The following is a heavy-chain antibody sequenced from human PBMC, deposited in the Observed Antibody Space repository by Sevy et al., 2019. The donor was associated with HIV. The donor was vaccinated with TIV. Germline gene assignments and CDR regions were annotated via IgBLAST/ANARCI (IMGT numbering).Heavy chain of an antibody. J-gene: IGHJ4*02. Sequence: SETLSLTCAVSGVSISSGAYSWNWIRQPPGKGLEWIGYIYHTGNTYYNPSLKSRITISLDRSKNQFSLKLSSVTAAETAVYYCARHALFTIFGVVIDPKMYYFDYWGQGTQVTVSS. D-gene: IGHD3-3*01. V-gene: IGHV4-30-2*01. CDR1: GVSISSGAYS. CDR3: ARHALFTIFGVVIDPKMYYFDY. CDR2: IYHTGNT.